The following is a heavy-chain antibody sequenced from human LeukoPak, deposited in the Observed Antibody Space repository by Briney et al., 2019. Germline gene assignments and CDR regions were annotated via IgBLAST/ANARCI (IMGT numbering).Heavy chain of an antibody. V-gene: IGHV3-21*01. CDR1: GFIFSSFT. J-gene: IGHJ4*02. CDR2: ISSDSKSI. D-gene: IGHD4-17*01. Sequence: GGSLRLSCAASGFIFSSFTMNWVRQAPGKGLEWVSSISSDSKSIYYADSVKGRSIISRDNAKNSLFLQMDSLRAEDTALYYCTRGSYGDYGYWGQGTLVTVSS. CDR3: TRGSYGDYGY.